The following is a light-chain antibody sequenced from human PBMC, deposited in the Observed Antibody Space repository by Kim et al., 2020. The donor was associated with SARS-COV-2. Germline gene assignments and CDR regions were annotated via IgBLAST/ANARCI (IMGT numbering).Light chain of an antibody. CDR2: GRN. CDR1: SLRNYY. J-gene: IGLJ2*01. V-gene: IGLV3-19*01. CDR3: NARDSSNNHV. Sequence: SSELTQDHAVSVALGQTVRITCQGDSLRNYYPSWFQQKPRQAPILVISGRNNRPSGFPSRFVGSSSGNTAYLTIIGAQAEDEADYYCNARDSSNNHVFGG.